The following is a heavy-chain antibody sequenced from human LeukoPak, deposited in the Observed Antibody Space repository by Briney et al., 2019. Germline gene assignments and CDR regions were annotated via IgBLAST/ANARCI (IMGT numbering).Heavy chain of an antibody. Sequence: GGSLRLSCAASGFTFSSYGMSWVRQAPGKGLEWVSAISGSGGSTYYADSVKGRFTISRDNSKNTLYLQMNSLRAEDTAVYYCAKDYSGPGAFDIWGQGTMVTVSS. D-gene: IGHD1-26*01. J-gene: IGHJ3*02. CDR3: AKDYSGPGAFDI. V-gene: IGHV3-23*01. CDR2: ISGSGGST. CDR1: GFTFSSYG.